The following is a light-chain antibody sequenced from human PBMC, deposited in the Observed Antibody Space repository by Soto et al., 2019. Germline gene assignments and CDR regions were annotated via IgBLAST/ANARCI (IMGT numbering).Light chain of an antibody. V-gene: IGKV1-5*03. CDR1: QSISSW. CDR3: QQYSFFSLT. Sequence: DIQMTQSPSTVSASVGDRVTITCRASQSISSWLAWYQQKPGKAPKLLIQKASSLESGVPSRFSGSGSGTELTLAISSLQPDDFATYYCQQYSFFSLTFGGGTKVEIK. CDR2: KAS. J-gene: IGKJ4*01.